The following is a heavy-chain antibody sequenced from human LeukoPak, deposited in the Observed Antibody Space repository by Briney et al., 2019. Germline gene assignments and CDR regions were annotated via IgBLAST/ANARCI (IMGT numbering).Heavy chain of an antibody. V-gene: IGHV3-30-3*01. CDR2: ISFDGSNK. Sequence: GSSLRLSCAVSGFTFSGYTMHWVRQAPGKGLEWVAVISFDGSNKYYEDSVKGRFTISRDNSKNTLYLQMNSLRPDDTAIYYCARDTLWEWGQGTLVTVSS. CDR3: ARDTLWE. CDR1: GFTFSGYT. J-gene: IGHJ4*02. D-gene: IGHD1-26*01.